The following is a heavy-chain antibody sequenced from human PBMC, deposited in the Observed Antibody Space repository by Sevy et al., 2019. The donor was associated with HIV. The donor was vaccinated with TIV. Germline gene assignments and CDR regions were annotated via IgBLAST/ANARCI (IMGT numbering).Heavy chain of an antibody. V-gene: IGHV3-30-3*01. CDR3: ARVRVEKQWLGLLDY. J-gene: IGHJ4*02. CDR1: GFTFSSYA. CDR2: ISYDGSNK. D-gene: IGHD6-19*01. Sequence: GGSLRLSCAASGFTFSSYAMHWVRQAPGKGLEWVAVISYDGSNKYYADSVKGRFTISRDNSKNTLYLQMNSLRAEDTAVYYSARVRVEKQWLGLLDYWGQGTLVTVSS.